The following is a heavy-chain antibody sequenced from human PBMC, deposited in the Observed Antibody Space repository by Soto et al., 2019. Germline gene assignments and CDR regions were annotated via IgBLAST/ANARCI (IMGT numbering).Heavy chain of an antibody. CDR2: IYYSGST. Sequence: SETLSLTCTVSGGSISSSSYYWGWIRQPPGKGLEWIGSIYYSGSTYYNPSLKSRVTISVDTSKNQFSLKLSSVTAADTAVYYCARQGDYDFWSGYYWGQGTLVTVSS. CDR1: GGSISSSSYY. D-gene: IGHD3-3*01. J-gene: IGHJ4*02. V-gene: IGHV4-39*01. CDR3: ARQGDYDFWSGYY.